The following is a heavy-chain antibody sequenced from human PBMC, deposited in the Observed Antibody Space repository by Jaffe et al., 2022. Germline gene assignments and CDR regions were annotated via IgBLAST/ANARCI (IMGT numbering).Heavy chain of an antibody. V-gene: IGHV3-30*03. Sequence: QVQLVESGGGVVQPGGSLRLSCAASGFSFRSHGMHWVRQAPGKGLEWVAFKSYDATNENYAGSVNGRFTVSRDNSKDTLSLQMNSLRPDDTAVYYCVRGDGSPTYFDFWGQGTLVTVSS. CDR2: KSYDATNE. CDR3: VRGDGSPTYFDF. J-gene: IGHJ4*02. CDR1: GFSFRSHG.